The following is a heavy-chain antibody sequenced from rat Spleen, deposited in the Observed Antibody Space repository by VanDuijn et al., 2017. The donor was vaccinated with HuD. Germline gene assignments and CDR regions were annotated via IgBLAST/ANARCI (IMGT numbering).Heavy chain of an antibody. V-gene: IGHV5-25*01. J-gene: IGHJ2*01. CDR2: ISTGGST. Sequence: EVQLVESGGGLVQPGTSLKLSCAASGRTFSDYYRAWVRQAPTKGLEWVAYISTGGSTYYPDSVKGRFTISRDNAKSTLYLQMDSLRSEDTATYYCARSVFDYWGQGVMVTVSS. CDR3: ARSVFDY. CDR1: GRTFSDYY.